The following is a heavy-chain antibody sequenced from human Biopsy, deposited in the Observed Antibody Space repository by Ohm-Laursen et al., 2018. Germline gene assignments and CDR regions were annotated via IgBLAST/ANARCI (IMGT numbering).Heavy chain of an antibody. V-gene: IGHV3-21*01. D-gene: IGHD6-6*01. CDR3: ARDSSRRAREGGMDV. J-gene: IGHJ6*02. Sequence: SLRLSCAASGFSVSSYDMNWVRQAPGKGLEWISYISETSSHIYDADSVRGRFTVARDIAKNSLYLQLNSLRVEDTAVYYCARDSSRRAREGGMDVWGQRTTVTVSS. CDR1: GFSVSSYD. CDR2: ISETSSHI.